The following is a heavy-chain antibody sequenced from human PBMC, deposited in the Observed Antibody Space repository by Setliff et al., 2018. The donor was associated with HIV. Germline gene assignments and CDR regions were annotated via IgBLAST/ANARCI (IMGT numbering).Heavy chain of an antibody. CDR2: INTHNGNT. CDR1: GYIFTTFG. D-gene: IGHD6-13*01. Sequence: ASVKVSCKASGYIFTTFGFSWVRQAPGQGLEWMGWINTHNGNTHYAQRFQGRVTMTRDTSTTTAYMELRSLSSDDTAVYYCARATGAADLWGQGTKVTVSS. V-gene: IGHV1-18*01. J-gene: IGHJ5*02. CDR3: ARATGAADL.